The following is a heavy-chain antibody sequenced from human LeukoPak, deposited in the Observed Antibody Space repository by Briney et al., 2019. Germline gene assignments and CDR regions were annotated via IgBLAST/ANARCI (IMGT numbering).Heavy chain of an antibody. CDR3: ARANSGSYSYGYYYYYMDV. D-gene: IGHD1-26*01. J-gene: IGHJ6*03. V-gene: IGHV4-34*01. Sequence: SETLSLTCAVYGGSFSGYYWSWIRQPPGKGLEWIGEINHSGSTNYNPSLKSRVTISVDTSKNQFSLKLSSVTAADTAVYYCARANSGSYSYGYYYYYMDVWGKGTTVTVSS. CDR2: INHSGST. CDR1: GGSFSGYY.